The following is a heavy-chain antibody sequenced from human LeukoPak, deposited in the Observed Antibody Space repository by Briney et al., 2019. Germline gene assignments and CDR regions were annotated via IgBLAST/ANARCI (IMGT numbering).Heavy chain of an antibody. J-gene: IGHJ4*02. CDR3: ARVPVGYQGYSSAWYTDY. D-gene: IGHD6-19*01. CDR1: GFTFSSYT. Sequence: GGSLRLSCAASGFTFSSYTMMWVRQAPGKGLEYVSSIISSSSRIFYADSVRGRFTISRDNAKNSLYLQMNSLRAEDTAVYYCARVPVGYQGYSSAWYTDYWGQGTLVSVSS. CDR2: IISSSSRI. V-gene: IGHV3-21*01.